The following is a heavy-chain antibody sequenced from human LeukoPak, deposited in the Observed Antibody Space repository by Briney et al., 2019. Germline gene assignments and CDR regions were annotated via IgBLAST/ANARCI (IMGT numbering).Heavy chain of an antibody. Sequence: PSETLSLTCAVYGGSFSGYYWSWVRQAPGKGLEWVAGVSDSGGRTSYADSVKGRFTISRDNPKNTLYLQMNSLRAEDTAVYFCAKRGVIIRVFLVGYHKEAYYFDSWGQGALVTVSS. CDR3: AKRGVIIRVFLVGYHKEAYYFDS. CDR1: GGSFSGYY. D-gene: IGHD3-10*01. V-gene: IGHV3-23*01. CDR2: VSDSGGRT. J-gene: IGHJ4*02.